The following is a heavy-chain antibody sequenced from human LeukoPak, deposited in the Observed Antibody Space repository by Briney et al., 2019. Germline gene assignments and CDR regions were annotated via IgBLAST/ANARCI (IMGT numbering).Heavy chain of an antibody. CDR3: ARQTDDDYGDYTDY. V-gene: IGHV5-51*01. D-gene: IGHD4-17*01. Sequence: GASLKISCKGSGYNSTSYWFCRVSQMPGKGLQWLGIIYPGDSDTSYNPSLQGQVTISDDKSISTAYLQWSSLKASDTAMYYCARQTDDDYGDYTDYWGQGTLVTVSS. J-gene: IGHJ4*02. CDR2: IYPGDSDT. CDR1: GYNSTSYW.